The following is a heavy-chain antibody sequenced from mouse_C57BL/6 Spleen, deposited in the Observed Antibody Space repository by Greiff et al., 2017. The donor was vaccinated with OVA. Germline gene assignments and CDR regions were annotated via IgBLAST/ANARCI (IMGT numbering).Heavy chain of an antibody. CDR3: ARENWDRDYWYFDV. Sequence: EVNVVESEGGLVQPGSSMKLSCTASGFTFSDYYMAWVRQVPEKGLEWVANINYDGSSTYYLDSLKSRFIISRDNAKNILYLQMSSLKSEDTATYYCARENWDRDYWYFDVWGTGTTVTVSS. J-gene: IGHJ1*03. CDR1: GFTFSDYY. V-gene: IGHV5-16*01. D-gene: IGHD4-1*01. CDR2: INYDGSST.